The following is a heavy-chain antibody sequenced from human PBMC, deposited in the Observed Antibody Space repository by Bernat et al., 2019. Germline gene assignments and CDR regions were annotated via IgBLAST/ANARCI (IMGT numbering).Heavy chain of an antibody. CDR1: GYTFTSYA. CDR3: ARDYYGSGSYYKRYNWFDP. Sequence: QVQLVQSGAAVKKPGASVKVSCKASGYTFTSYAMHWVRQAPGQRLEWMGWINAGNGNTKYSQKFQGRVTITRDTSASTAYMELSSLRSEETAVYYCARDYYGSGSYYKRYNWFDPWGQGTLVTVSS. CDR2: INAGNGNT. J-gene: IGHJ5*02. D-gene: IGHD3-10*01. V-gene: IGHV1-3*01.